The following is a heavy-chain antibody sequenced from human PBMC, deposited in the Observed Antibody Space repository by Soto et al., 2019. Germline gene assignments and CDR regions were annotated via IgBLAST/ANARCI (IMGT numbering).Heavy chain of an antibody. J-gene: IGHJ4*02. CDR3: AKDRHMENPATAYYFDY. CDR2: ISGSGGST. CDR1: GFTFSSYA. Sequence: GGSLRLSCAASGFTFSSYAMSWVRQAPGKGLEWVSAISGSGGSTYYADSVKGRFTIPRDNSKNTLYLQMNSLRAEDTAVYYCAKDRHMENPATAYYFDYWGQGTLVTVSS. D-gene: IGHD2-21*01. V-gene: IGHV3-23*01.